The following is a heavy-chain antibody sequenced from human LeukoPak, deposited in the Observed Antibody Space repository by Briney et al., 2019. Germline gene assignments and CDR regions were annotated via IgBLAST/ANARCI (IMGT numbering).Heavy chain of an antibody. J-gene: IGHJ4*02. CDR1: GFTVSSNY. V-gene: IGHV3-66*01. CDR3: ARAGAAAAPYYFDY. CDR2: IYSGGST. D-gene: IGHD6-13*01. Sequence: GGSLRLSCAASGFTVSSNYMGWVRQAPGKGLEWVSVIYSGGSTYYPDSVKGRFTISRDNSKNTLFLQVNSLRAEDTAVYYCARAGAAAAPYYFDYWGQGTLVTVSS.